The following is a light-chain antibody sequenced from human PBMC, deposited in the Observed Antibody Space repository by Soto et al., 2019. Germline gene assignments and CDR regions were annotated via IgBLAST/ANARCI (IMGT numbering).Light chain of an antibody. CDR1: QSVGSTY. J-gene: IGKJ1*01. CDR2: GAS. CDR3: QQYGSSPT. Sequence: EIVLTQSPGTLSLSPGESATLSCRASQSVGSTYLAWYQQRPGQAPRLLIYGASSRANGIPDRFSGSGSGTDFTLTISRLAPEDFAVYYCQQYGSSPTFGQGTKVDIK. V-gene: IGKV3-20*01.